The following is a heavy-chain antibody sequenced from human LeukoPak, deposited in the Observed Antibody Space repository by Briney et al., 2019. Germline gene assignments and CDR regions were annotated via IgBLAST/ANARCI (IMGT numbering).Heavy chain of an antibody. CDR3: AKTYYYDSSGYTNDY. V-gene: IGHV3-30*02. D-gene: IGHD3-22*01. J-gene: IGHJ4*02. CDR1: GFPFSSYG. Sequence: GSLRLSCAASGFPFSSYGMHWVRPAPGKGLEWVAFTRYDGSNRYYADSVKGRFTISRDNSKNTLYLQMNSLRAEDTAVYYCAKTYYYDSSGYTNDYWGQGTLVTVSS. CDR2: TRYDGSNR.